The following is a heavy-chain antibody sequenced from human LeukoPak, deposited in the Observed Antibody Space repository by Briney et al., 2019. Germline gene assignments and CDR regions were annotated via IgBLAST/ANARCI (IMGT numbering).Heavy chain of an antibody. Sequence: SQTLSLTCNVSGGSITSNNYFWSWIRQPPGEGLEWIGYIRYNGGAYYNPSLPSRATMSVDTSKNQFSLRLSSVTAPDTAIYYCAREVIAPADSDAFDIWGQGTMVTVS. V-gene: IGHV4-30-4*01. J-gene: IGHJ3*02. CDR2: IRYNGGA. CDR3: AREVIAPADSDAFDI. D-gene: IGHD2-21*01. CDR1: GGSITSNNYF.